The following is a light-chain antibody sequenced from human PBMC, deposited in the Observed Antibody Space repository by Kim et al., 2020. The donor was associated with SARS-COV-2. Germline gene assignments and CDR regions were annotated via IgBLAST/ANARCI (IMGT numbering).Light chain of an antibody. J-gene: IGLJ2*01. CDR1: SLRSYY. V-gene: IGLV3-19*01. CDR2: GKN. CDR3: NSRDSNDNVV. Sequence: SSELTQGPAVSVALGQTVRITCQGDSLRSYYATWYQQKPGQAPIVVIYGKNNRPSGNPDRFSGSSSGNTASLTITGTQAGDEADYYCNSRDSNDNVVFGGGTQLTVL.